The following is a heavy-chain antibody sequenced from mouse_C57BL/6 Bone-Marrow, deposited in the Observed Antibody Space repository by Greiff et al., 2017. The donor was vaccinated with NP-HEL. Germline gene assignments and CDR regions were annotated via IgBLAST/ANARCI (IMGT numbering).Heavy chain of an antibody. Sequence: QVQLQQPGAELVMPGASVKLSCKASGYTFTSYWMHWVKQRPGQSLEWIGEIDPSDSYTNYNQKFKGKSTLTVDKSSSTAYMQLSSLTSEDSAVYYCAREGGTYYAMDYWGQGTSVTVSS. CDR3: AREGGTYYAMDY. V-gene: IGHV1-69*01. CDR1: GYTFTSYW. CDR2: IDPSDSYT. J-gene: IGHJ4*01.